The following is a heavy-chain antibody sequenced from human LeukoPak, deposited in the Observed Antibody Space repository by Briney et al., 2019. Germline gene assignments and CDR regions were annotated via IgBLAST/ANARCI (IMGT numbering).Heavy chain of an antibody. V-gene: IGHV3-23*01. J-gene: IGHJ4*02. CDR1: GFTFSSYA. Sequence: GGCLRLSCAASGFTFSSYAVTWVRQAPGKGLEWGSSISGSGDTTFYADSVKGRFTISRDNSKNILYLQMHSLRVEDTAVYYCVKDYSTIAAAANPLFDYWGQGALVTVSS. CDR2: ISGSGDTT. D-gene: IGHD6-25*01. CDR3: VKDYSTIAAAANPLFDY.